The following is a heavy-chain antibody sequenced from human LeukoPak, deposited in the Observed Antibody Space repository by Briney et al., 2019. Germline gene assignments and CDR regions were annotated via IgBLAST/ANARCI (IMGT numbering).Heavy chain of an antibody. CDR3: AKDMGMGSGWFFFGY. J-gene: IGHJ4*02. CDR2: ISGSGGST. V-gene: IGHV3-23*01. CDR1: GFTFNSYA. D-gene: IGHD6-19*01. Sequence: PGGSLRLSCAASGFTFNSYAMSWVRQAPGKGLEWVSAISGSGGSTYYADSLKGRFTISRDNSKNTLYLQMNSLRAEDTAVYYCAKDMGMGSGWFFFGYWGQGTLVTVSS.